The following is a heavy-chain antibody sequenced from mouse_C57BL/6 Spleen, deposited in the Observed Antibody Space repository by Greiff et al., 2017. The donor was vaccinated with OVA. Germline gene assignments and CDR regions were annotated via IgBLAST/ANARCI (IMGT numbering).Heavy chain of an antibody. D-gene: IGHD1-1*01. CDR3: AREGPTDYYGRFAY. CDR2: INPNYGTT. J-gene: IGHJ3*01. V-gene: IGHV1-39*01. CDR1: GYSFTDYN. Sequence: EVQLVESGPELVKPGASVKISCKASGYSFTDYNMNWVKQSNGKSLEWIGVINPNYGTTSYNQKFKGKATLTVDQSSSTAYMQLNSLTSEDSAVYYCAREGPTDYYGRFAYWGQGTLVTVSA.